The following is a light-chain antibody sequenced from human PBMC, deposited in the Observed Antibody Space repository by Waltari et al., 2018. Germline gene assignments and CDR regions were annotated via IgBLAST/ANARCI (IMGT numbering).Light chain of an antibody. CDR3: QQYNYYWT. V-gene: IGKV1-5*03. CDR1: QSISNW. Sequence: DIQMSQSPSTLSASVGDRVTITCRASQSISNWLVWYQQKTGKAPKLLIYKASTLETGVPTRFSGSGSGTEFTITISNLQPDDFATYCCQQYNYYWTFGQGTKVEI. CDR2: KAS. J-gene: IGKJ1*01.